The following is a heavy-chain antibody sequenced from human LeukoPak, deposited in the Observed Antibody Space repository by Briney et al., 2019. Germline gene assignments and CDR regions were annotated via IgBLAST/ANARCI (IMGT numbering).Heavy chain of an antibody. CDR3: ARDVKVKAFDI. D-gene: IGHD3-16*02. CDR1: GYSISSVYY. V-gene: IGHV4-38-2*02. Sequence: PSETLSLTCDVSGYSISSVYYWGWIRQPPGKGLEWLGSIYHSGSTYYNPSLKSRVTISVDTSKNQFSLKLSSVTAADTAVYYCARDVKVKAFDIWGQGTMVTVSS. CDR2: IYHSGST. J-gene: IGHJ3*02.